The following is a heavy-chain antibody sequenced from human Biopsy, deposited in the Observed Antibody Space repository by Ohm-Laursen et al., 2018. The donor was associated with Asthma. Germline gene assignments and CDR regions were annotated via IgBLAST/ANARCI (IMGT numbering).Heavy chain of an antibody. D-gene: IGHD1-1*01. CDR3: ARAIGTGDWYFDV. CDR1: GDSISSNSW. Sequence: SDTLSLTCAVSGDSISSNSWWTWVRQSPERGLEWIGEIYYSGSTNYHPSLKGRVTISVAKSKNQFSLRLTSVTAADTAVYYCARAIGTGDWYFDVWGRGTLVTVSS. V-gene: IGHV4-4*02. CDR2: IYYSGST. J-gene: IGHJ2*01.